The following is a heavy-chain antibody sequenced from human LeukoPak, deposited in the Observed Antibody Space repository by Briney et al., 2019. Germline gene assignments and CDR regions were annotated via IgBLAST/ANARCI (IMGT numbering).Heavy chain of an antibody. Sequence: GGSLRLSCAASGFTFSSYSMNWVRQAPGKGLEWVSYISSSSSTIYYGDSVKGRFTISRDNAKNSLYLQMNSLRAEDTAVYYCARDNGNWNYDYWGQGTLVTVSS. CDR1: GFTFSSYS. D-gene: IGHD2-8*01. CDR3: ARDNGNWNYDY. V-gene: IGHV3-48*04. J-gene: IGHJ4*02. CDR2: ISSSSSTI.